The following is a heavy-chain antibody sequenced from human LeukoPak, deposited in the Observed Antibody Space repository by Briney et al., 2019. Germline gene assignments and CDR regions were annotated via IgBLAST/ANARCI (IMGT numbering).Heavy chain of an antibody. CDR2: IYSAGTT. J-gene: IGHJ4*02. CDR1: GFTVSRNY. V-gene: IGHV3-53*01. D-gene: IGHD4-23*01. Sequence: GGSLRLSCAASGFTVSRNYYMNWVRQAPGKGLEWVSVIYSAGTTYYADSVKGRFTISRDDSKNTVYLQMNSLRAEDTAVYYCARGDDYGGAWYYFDCWGQGTLVTVSS. CDR3: ARGDDYGGAWYYFDC.